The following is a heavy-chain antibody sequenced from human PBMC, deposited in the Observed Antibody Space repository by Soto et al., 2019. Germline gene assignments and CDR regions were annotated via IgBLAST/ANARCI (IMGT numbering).Heavy chain of an antibody. CDR2: AHHSGRT. Sequence: TSETLSLTCAVSSDSISSNSLWSWVRQPPGKGLEWIGEAHHSGRTNYDPSLKSRVTISVDKSNNQFSLKLNSVTAADTAVYYCARHLATTGTKGFTYWGLGTLVTVSS. D-gene: IGHD1-1*01. CDR3: ARHLATTGTKGFTY. CDR1: SDSISSNSL. V-gene: IGHV4-4*02. J-gene: IGHJ4*02.